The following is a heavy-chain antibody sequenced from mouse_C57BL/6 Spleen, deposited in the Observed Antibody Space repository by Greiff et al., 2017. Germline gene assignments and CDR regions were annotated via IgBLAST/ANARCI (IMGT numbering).Heavy chain of an antibody. J-gene: IGHJ2*01. V-gene: IGHV1-53*01. CDR2: INPSNGGT. D-gene: IGHD2-14*01. Sequence: QVQLQQPGTELVKPGASVTLSCKASGYTFTSYWMHWVKQRPGQGLEWIGNINPSNGGTNYNEKFKSKDTLTVDKSSSTAYMQLSSLTSEDSAVYYCARGKYRDYVDYWGQGTTLTVSS. CDR3: ARGKYRDYVDY. CDR1: GYTFTSYW.